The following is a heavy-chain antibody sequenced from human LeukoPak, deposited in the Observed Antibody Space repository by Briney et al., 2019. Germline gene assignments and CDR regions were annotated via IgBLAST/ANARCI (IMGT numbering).Heavy chain of an antibody. J-gene: IGHJ4*02. D-gene: IGHD6-19*01. Sequence: GSLILSCAASGFTFSSHAMTWVRQAPGKGLEWVSVISDRGANADYADSVKGRFTISRDNSKNTLYLQMNSLRAEDTAIYYCAKFSSGWTYFDYSGPGTLVSVSS. CDR1: GFTFSSHA. CDR2: ISDRGANA. CDR3: AKFSSGWTYFDY. V-gene: IGHV3-23*01.